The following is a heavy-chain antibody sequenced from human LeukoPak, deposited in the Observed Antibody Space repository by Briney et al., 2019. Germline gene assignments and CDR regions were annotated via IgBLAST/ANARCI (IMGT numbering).Heavy chain of an antibody. Sequence: GGSLRLSCAASGFTFSNAWMSWVRHAPGKGLEWVCRIKSKTDGGTTDYAAPVKGRFTISRDDSKNTLYLQMNSLKTEDTAVYYCTTVNDYGDYAYYYYGMDVWGQGTTVTVSS. D-gene: IGHD4-17*01. CDR3: TTVNDYGDYAYYYYGMDV. J-gene: IGHJ6*02. CDR2: IKSKTDGGTT. V-gene: IGHV3-15*01. CDR1: GFTFSNAW.